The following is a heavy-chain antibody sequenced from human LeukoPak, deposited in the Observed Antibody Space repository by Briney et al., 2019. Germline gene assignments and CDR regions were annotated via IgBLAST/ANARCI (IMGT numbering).Heavy chain of an antibody. J-gene: IGHJ4*02. V-gene: IGHV4-59*01. CDR3: AALYSSGWYGDFFDY. CDR1: GGSISSYY. Sequence: SETLSLTCTVSGGSISSYYWSWIRQPPGKGLEWIGYIYYSGSTNYNPSLKSRVTISVDTSKTQFSLKLSSVTAADTAVYYCAALYSSGWYGDFFDYWGQGTLVTVSS. D-gene: IGHD6-19*01. CDR2: IYYSGST.